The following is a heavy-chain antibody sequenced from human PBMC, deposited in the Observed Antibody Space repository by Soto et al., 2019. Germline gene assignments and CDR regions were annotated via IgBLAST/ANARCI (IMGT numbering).Heavy chain of an antibody. Sequence: QVQLVQSGAEVKKPGSSVKVSCKASGGTFSIYTISWVRQAPGQGLEWMGGSANSAQKFQGRLTVTADESTSTVDLELSSLTSEDTAVYYCAREGPPDIAWFGPGGQRTLVSVSS. J-gene: IGHJ5*02. V-gene: IGHV1-69*01. CDR2: SA. CDR1: GGTFSIYT. CDR3: AREGPPDIAWFGP. D-gene: IGHD2-15*01.